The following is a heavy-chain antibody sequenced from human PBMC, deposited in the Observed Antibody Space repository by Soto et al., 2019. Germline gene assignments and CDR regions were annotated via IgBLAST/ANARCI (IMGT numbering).Heavy chain of an antibody. CDR2: MTGDGRTT. CDR3: TTAEVDY. CDR1: GFTFGDYW. J-gene: IGHJ4*02. V-gene: IGHV3-74*03. Sequence: GGSLRLSCAASGFTFGDYWMHWVRQPPGKGPEWVSRMTGDGRTTQYADSVKGRFTASRDNAKSTLYLQMNSLRAEDTAVYYCTTAEVDYWGPGTLVTVS.